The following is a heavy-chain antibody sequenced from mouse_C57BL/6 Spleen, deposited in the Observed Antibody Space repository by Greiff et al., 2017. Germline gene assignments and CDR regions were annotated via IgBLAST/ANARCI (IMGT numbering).Heavy chain of an antibody. CDR2: ISSGGSYT. CDR3: ARPYYDYDYFDY. Sequence: EVQLVESGGDLVKPGGSLKLSCAASGFTFSSYGMSWVRQTPDKRLEWVATISSGGSYTYYPDSVQGRFTISRDNAKNTLYLQMSSLKSEDTAMYYCARPYYDYDYFDYWGQGTTLTVSS. CDR1: GFTFSSYG. D-gene: IGHD2-4*01. J-gene: IGHJ2*01. V-gene: IGHV5-6*01.